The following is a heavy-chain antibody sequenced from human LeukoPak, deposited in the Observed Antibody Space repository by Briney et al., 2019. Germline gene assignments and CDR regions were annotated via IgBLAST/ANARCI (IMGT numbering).Heavy chain of an antibody. CDR1: GGSISSYY. Sequence: TTSETLSLTCTVSGGSISSYYWSWIRQPAGKGLEWIGRIYTSGSTNYNPSLKSRVTISVDTSKNQFSLKLSSVTAADTAVYYCARHPGRYYYGSGSSFDYWGQGTLVTVSS. V-gene: IGHV4-4*07. J-gene: IGHJ4*02. CDR2: IYTSGST. CDR3: ARHPGRYYYGSGSSFDY. D-gene: IGHD3-10*01.